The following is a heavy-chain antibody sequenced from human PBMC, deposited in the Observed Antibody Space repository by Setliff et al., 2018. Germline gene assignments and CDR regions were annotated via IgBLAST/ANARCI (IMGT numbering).Heavy chain of an antibody. CDR3: ASSSGGNYEAYFDY. CDR1: GFTFSSYS. Sequence: PGGSLRLSCAASGFTFSSYSMNWVRQAPGKGLEWVSYISSSSSTIYYADSVKGRFTISRDNAKNSLYLQMNSLRAEDTAVYYCASSSGGNYEAYFDYWGQGTLVTVSS. V-gene: IGHV3-48*04. CDR2: ISSSSSTI. J-gene: IGHJ4*02. D-gene: IGHD2-15*01.